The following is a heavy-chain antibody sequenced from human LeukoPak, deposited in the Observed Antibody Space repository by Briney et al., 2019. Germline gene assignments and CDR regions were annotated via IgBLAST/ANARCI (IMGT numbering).Heavy chain of an antibody. CDR3: ARDLKSGSDYVWGSYRYFDY. J-gene: IGHJ4*02. CDR2: ISHDGSNK. D-gene: IGHD3-16*02. CDR1: GFTFSSYA. V-gene: IGHV3-30-3*01. Sequence: GSLRLSCAASGFTFSSYAMHWVRQAPGKGLEWVAVISHDGSNKYYADSVKGRFTISRDNSKNTLYLQMNSLRAEDTAVYYCARDLKSGSDYVWGSYRYFDYWGQGTLVTVSS.